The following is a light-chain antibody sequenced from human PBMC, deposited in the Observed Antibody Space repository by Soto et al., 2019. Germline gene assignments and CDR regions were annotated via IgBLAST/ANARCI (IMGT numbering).Light chain of an antibody. CDR3: QQYNQWPLT. CDR2: SAS. Sequence: EIVMTQSPATLSVSPWERATLSCRASQSVSSNLAWYQQKPGQAPRLLIYSASTGATGTPARFSGSGSGSDFTLTISSLQSEDFAVYYCQQYNQWPLTFGPGTKVDIK. CDR1: QSVSSN. J-gene: IGKJ3*01. V-gene: IGKV3-15*01.